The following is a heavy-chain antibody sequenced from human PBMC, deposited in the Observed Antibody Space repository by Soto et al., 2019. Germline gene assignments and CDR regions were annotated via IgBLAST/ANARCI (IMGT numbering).Heavy chain of an antibody. D-gene: IGHD4-17*01. CDR1: GFTFSSYA. J-gene: IGHJ5*02. CDR3: ARERGGATVTTRWFDP. CDR2: ITSSSNYI. V-gene: IGHV3-21*02. Sequence: EVQLVESGGDLVKPGGSLRLSCAASGFTFSSYAMNWVRQAPGKGLEWVSSITSSSNYIYYADSVKGRFTISRDSAKNSLYLQMNSLRVEDTAVYYCARERGGATVTTRWFDPWGQGTLVTVSS.